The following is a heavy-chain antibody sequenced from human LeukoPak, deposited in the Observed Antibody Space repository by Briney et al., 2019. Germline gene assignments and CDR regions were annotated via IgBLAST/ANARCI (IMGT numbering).Heavy chain of an antibody. CDR1: GYTFTDYY. Sequence: ASVKVSCKASGYTFTDYYMHWVQQAPGKGLEWMGRVDPEDGETIYAEKFQGRVTITADTSTDTAYMELSSLRSEDTAVYYCATVKEHKFWSGYYTGPQRWFDPWGQGTLVTVSS. CDR3: ATVKEHKFWSGYYTGPQRWFDP. D-gene: IGHD3-3*01. J-gene: IGHJ5*02. V-gene: IGHV1-69-2*01. CDR2: VDPEDGET.